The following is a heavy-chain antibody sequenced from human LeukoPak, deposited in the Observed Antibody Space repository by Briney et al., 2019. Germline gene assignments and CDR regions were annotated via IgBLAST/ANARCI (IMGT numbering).Heavy chain of an antibody. J-gene: IGHJ4*02. CDR3: ARMWSSGWSRRRGVDY. Sequence: SETLALTCTVSGGSISSYYWSWIRQPPGKGLEWIGHIYYSGSTNYNPSLKSRVTISVDTSKNQFSLKLSSVTAADTAVYYCARMWSSGWSRRRGVDYWGQGTLVTVSS. CDR2: IYYSGST. D-gene: IGHD6-19*01. CDR1: GGSISSYY. V-gene: IGHV4-59*12.